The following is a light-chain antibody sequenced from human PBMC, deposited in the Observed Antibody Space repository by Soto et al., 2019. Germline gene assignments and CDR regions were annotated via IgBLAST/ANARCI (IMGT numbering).Light chain of an antibody. Sequence: QSALTQPPSASGSPGQSVTISCTGTKNDIGVYDFVSWYQHHPGKAPRLIIYEVVQRPSGVPDRFSGSKSGNTASLTVSGLQAADEGDYFCKSYAGSNTYVVGSGTKGTVL. CDR3: KSYAGSNTYV. J-gene: IGLJ1*01. CDR1: KNDIGVYDF. CDR2: EVV. V-gene: IGLV2-8*01.